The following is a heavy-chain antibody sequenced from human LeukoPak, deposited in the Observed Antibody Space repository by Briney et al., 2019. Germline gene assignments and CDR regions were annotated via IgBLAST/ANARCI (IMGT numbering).Heavy chain of an antibody. D-gene: IGHD3-10*01. Sequence: GGSLRLSCAASAITFSNSWMNWVRQAPGEGLEWVATIKPDGSEKWYVNSVKGRFTISRDNAKNSLYLQMDSLRAEDTAVYYCARITRFGVNYYYYYYMDVWGKGTTVTVSS. J-gene: IGHJ6*03. CDR1: AITFSNSW. CDR2: IKPDGSEK. CDR3: ARITRFGVNYYYYYYMDV. V-gene: IGHV3-7*01.